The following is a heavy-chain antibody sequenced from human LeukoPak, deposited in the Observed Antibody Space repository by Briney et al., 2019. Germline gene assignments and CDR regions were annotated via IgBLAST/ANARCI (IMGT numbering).Heavy chain of an antibody. CDR3: ASAENTFNGAFDI. CDR2: IYHSGST. D-gene: IGHD2-8*01. J-gene: IGHJ3*02. Sequence: SETLSLTCAVSGGSISSGGYSWSWIRQPPGKGLEWIGYIYHSGSTYYIPSLKSRVTISVDRSKNQFSLKLSSVTAADTAVYYCASAENTFNGAFDIWGQGTMVTVSS. V-gene: IGHV4-30-2*01. CDR1: GGSISSGGYS.